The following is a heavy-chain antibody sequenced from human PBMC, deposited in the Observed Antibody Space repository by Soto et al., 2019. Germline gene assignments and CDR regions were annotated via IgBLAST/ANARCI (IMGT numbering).Heavy chain of an antibody. CDR1: GFTLRSYG. CDR2: IKTDASEK. V-gene: IGHV3-7*01. Sequence: EEQLVASGGGLVQPGGSLRLACAASGFTLRSYGMSWVRQAPGKGQEWLATIKTDASEKKYVDSVKGRFTVSRDNAKNSLYLQLDGLRAEDTAVYYCARDLLYGSGTFVNHYLDCVGCGTRVTVSS. CDR3: ARDLLYGSGTFVNHYLDC. D-gene: IGHD3-10*01. J-gene: IGHJ4*01.